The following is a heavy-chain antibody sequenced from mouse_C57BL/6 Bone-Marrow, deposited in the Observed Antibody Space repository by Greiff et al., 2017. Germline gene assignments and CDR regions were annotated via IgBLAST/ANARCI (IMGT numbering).Heavy chain of an antibody. CDR1: GYAFTNYL. J-gene: IGHJ3*01. CDR3: ARWYYGSSYGFAY. D-gene: IGHD1-1*01. Sequence: VQLQQSGAELVRPGTSVKVSCKASGYAFTNYLIEWVKQRPGQGLEWIGVINPGSGGTNYNEKFKGKATLTADKSSITAYMQLSSLTSEDSAVYFCARWYYGSSYGFAYWGQGTLVTVSA. CDR2: INPGSGGT. V-gene: IGHV1-54*01.